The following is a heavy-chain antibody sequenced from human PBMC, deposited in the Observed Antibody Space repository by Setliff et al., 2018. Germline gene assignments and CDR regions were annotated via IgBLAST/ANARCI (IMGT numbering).Heavy chain of an antibody. CDR3: ARDLHHWSAADS. CDR2: IGSDLRT. Sequence: PGGSLRLSCETSGFGFSGNAMSWVRQAPGKGLEWVAGIGSDLRTHYAGSVKGRFTISRDNSKDTLFLQMNSLTADDTALYHCARDLHHWSAADSWGQGTLVTVSS. D-gene: IGHD6-13*01. J-gene: IGHJ4*02. V-gene: IGHV3-23*01. CDR1: GFGFSGNA.